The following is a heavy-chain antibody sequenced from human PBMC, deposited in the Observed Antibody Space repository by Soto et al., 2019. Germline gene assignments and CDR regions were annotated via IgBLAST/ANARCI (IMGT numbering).Heavy chain of an antibody. D-gene: IGHD3-10*01. CDR3: VTDRGGGMDV. Sequence: EVQLVESGGGMVMPGGSLRLSCAASGFTFSDAWMTWIRQAPGKGLQCVGRIKRKIDGETTDYAAPVKGRFTISRDDSKNTLYLQMYSLKVEDTAMYYCVTDRGGGMDVWGQGTTVTVSS. CDR1: GFTFSDAW. V-gene: IGHV3-15*01. J-gene: IGHJ6*01. CDR2: IKRKIDGETT.